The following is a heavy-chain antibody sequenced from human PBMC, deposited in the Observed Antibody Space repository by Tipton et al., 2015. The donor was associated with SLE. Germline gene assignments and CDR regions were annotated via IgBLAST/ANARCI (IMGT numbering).Heavy chain of an antibody. CDR3: ASGWGGGPITIFGVPHPMDV. D-gene: IGHD3-3*01. J-gene: IGHJ6*02. CDR1: GYSISSGYY. V-gene: IGHV4-38-2*02. CDR2: AHHSGST. Sequence: TLSLTCNVSGYSISSGYYWGWIRQSPGKGLEWIGSAHHSGSTYYNPSLRSRLTISLDSSKDQFSLKLSSVTAADTAVYFCASGWGGGPITIFGVPHPMDVWGQGTTVTVSS.